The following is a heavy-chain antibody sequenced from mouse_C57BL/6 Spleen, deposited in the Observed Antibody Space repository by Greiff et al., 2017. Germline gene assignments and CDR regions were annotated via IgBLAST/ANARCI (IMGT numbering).Heavy chain of an antibody. V-gene: IGHV5-16*01. D-gene: IGHD1-3*01. J-gene: IGHJ2*01. Sequence: EVMLVESAGGLVLPGSSMKLSCKASGFTFSDYYMAWVRQVPGKGLEWVANLNSDGSSTYYLDSLKSRFILSRDNATIILYLQLSSLKSEDTATYDCARDSGIATGYFDYWGQGTTLTVSS. CDR2: LNSDGSST. CDR3: ARDSGIATGYFDY. CDR1: GFTFSDYY.